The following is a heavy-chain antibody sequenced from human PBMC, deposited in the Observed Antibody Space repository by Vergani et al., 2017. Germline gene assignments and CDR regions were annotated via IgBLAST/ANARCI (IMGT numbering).Heavy chain of an antibody. CDR1: GGSISSYY. CDR2: IYYSGST. V-gene: IGHV4-59*01. J-gene: IGHJ6*02. D-gene: IGHD3-10*01. CDR3: ARDYYGSGSFKDYYYYYGMDV. Sequence: QVQLQESGPGLVKPSETLSLTCTVSGGSISSYYWSWIRQPPGKGLEWIGYIYYSGSTNYNPSLKSRVTISVDTSKNQFSLKLSSVTAADTAVYYCARDYYGSGSFKDYYYYYGMDVWGQGTTVTVSS.